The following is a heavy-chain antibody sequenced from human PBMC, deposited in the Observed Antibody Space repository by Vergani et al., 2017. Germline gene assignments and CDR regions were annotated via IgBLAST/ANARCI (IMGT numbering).Heavy chain of an antibody. CDR1: GGSFSGYY. D-gene: IGHD1-26*01. J-gene: IGHJ6*03. Sequence: QVQLQQWGAGLLKPSETLSLTCAVYGGSFSGYYWSWIRQPPGKGLEWIGEINHSGSTNYNPSLKSRVTISVDTSKNQFSLKLSAVTAADTAVYYCARGQKRRSPMYYYYMDVWGKGTTVSVSS. CDR3: ARGQKRRSPMYYYYMDV. CDR2: INHSGST. V-gene: IGHV4-34*01.